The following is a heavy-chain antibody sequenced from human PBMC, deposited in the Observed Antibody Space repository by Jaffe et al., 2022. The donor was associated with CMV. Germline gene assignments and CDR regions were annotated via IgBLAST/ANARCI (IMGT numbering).Heavy chain of an antibody. Sequence: QVQLQESGPGLVKPSQTLSLTCTVSGASISSGGHYWSWIRQHPGKGLEWIGYIHYSGSTYYNPSLKSRVTVSVDTSRNQFFLELSSVTAADTAMYYCARDDSTGYSFDYWGQGTLVTVSS. CDR2: IHYSGST. CDR3: ARDDSTGYSFDY. V-gene: IGHV4-31*03. CDR1: GASISSGGHY. J-gene: IGHJ4*02. D-gene: IGHD3-22*01.